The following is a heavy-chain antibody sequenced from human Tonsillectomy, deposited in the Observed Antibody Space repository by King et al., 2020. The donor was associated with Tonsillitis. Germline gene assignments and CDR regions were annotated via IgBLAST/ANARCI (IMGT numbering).Heavy chain of an antibody. Sequence: VQLVESGGGLVQPGGSLRLSCAASGFTFSSYAMSWVRQAPGKGLEWVSAISGSGGSTYYADSVKGRLTISRDNSKNTLYLQMNSLRAEDTAVYYCANPYYDSSGYYYYYGMDVWGQGTTVTVSS. CDR1: GFTFSSYA. J-gene: IGHJ6*02. CDR3: ANPYYDSSGYYYYYGMDV. D-gene: IGHD3-22*01. CDR2: ISGSGGST. V-gene: IGHV3-23*04.